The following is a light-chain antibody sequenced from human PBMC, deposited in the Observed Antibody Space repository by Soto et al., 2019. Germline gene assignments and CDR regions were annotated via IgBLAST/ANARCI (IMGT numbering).Light chain of an antibody. Sequence: DIQMTQSPSSLSASVGDRVTITCQASHDIRKYLNWYQQKPGKAPRLLIYDASNMEKGVPSRFTGSGSGTDFILTISSLQHEDIATYYCKQYENFPITVGQGTRLETK. CDR2: DAS. J-gene: IGKJ5*01. CDR3: KQYENFPIT. V-gene: IGKV1-33*01. CDR1: HDIRKY.